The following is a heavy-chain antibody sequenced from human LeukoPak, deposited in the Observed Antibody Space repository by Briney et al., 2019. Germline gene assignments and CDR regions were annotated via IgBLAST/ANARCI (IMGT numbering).Heavy chain of an antibody. J-gene: IGHJ4*02. Sequence: SVKVSCKASGGTFSSYAISWVRQAPGQGLEWMGGIIPIFVTANYAQKFQGRVTITADESTSAAYMELSSLRSEDTAVHYCARAVYVYRKTVGSSHYFDYWGQGTLVTVSS. CDR3: ARAVYVYRKTVGSSHYFDY. D-gene: IGHD5/OR15-5a*01. CDR2: IIPIFVTA. V-gene: IGHV1-69*13. CDR1: GGTFSSYA.